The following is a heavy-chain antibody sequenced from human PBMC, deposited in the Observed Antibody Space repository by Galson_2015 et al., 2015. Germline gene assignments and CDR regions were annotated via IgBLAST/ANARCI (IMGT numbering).Heavy chain of an antibody. Sequence: SVKVSCKASGYTFTSYAMHWVRQAPGQRLEWMGWINAGNGNTKYSQKFQGRVTITRDTSASTAYMELSSLRSEDTAVYYCARIARHCSGGSCYVWFDPWGQGTLVTVSS. V-gene: IGHV1-3*01. D-gene: IGHD2-15*01. J-gene: IGHJ5*02. CDR3: ARIARHCSGGSCYVWFDP. CDR2: INAGNGNT. CDR1: GYTFTSYA.